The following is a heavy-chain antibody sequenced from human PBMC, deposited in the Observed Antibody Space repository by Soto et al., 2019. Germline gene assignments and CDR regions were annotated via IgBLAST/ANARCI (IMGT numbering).Heavy chain of an antibody. CDR3: ARVGETSAYDILSSGYYYYGMDV. Sequence: SVKVSCKASGGTFSSYAISWVRQAPGQGLEWMGGIIPIFGTANYAQKFQGRVTITADESTSTAYMELGSLRSEDTAVYYCARVGETSAYDILSSGYYYYGMDVWGQGTTVTVSS. V-gene: IGHV1-69*13. CDR1: GGTFSSYA. CDR2: IIPIFGTA. D-gene: IGHD3-9*01. J-gene: IGHJ6*02.